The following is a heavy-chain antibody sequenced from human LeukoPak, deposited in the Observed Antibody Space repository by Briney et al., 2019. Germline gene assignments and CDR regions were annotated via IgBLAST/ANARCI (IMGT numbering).Heavy chain of an antibody. D-gene: IGHD2-2*01. CDR1: GYTFTSYG. Sequence: GASVKVSCKASGYTFTSYGISWVRQAPGQGLEWMGWISDYNGNTNYAQKLQGRVTMTTDTSTSTAYMELRSLRSDDTAVYYCARDKEGYCSSTSCSRGDNWFDPWGQGTLVTVSS. V-gene: IGHV1-18*01. J-gene: IGHJ5*02. CDR2: ISDYNGNT. CDR3: ARDKEGYCSSTSCSRGDNWFDP.